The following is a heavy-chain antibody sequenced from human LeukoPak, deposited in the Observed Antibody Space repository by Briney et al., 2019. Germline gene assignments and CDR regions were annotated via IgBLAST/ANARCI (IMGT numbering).Heavy chain of an antibody. CDR2: INPSGGST. J-gene: IGHJ4*02. D-gene: IGHD1-26*01. Sequence: ASVKVSCKASGYTFTSYYMHWVRQAPGQGLEWMGIINPSGGSTSYAQKFQGRVTMTRDTSTSTVYMELSSLRSKDTAVYYCARESGLVDALDYWGQGTLVTVSS. CDR3: ARESGLVDALDY. CDR1: GYTFTSYY. V-gene: IGHV1-46*01.